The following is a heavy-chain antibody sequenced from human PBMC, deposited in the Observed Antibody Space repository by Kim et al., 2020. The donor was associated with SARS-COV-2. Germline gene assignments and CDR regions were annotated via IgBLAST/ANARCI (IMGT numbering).Heavy chain of an antibody. CDR1: GFTFDDYA. Sequence: GGSLRLSCAASGFTFDDYAMHWVRQAPGKGLEWVSGISWNSGSIGYADSVKGRFTISRDNAKNSLYLQMNSLRAEDTALYYCAKDNYGGNLLVRAFDIWGQGTMVTVSS. J-gene: IGHJ3*02. V-gene: IGHV3-9*01. D-gene: IGHD4-17*01. CDR2: ISWNSGSI. CDR3: AKDNYGGNLLVRAFDI.